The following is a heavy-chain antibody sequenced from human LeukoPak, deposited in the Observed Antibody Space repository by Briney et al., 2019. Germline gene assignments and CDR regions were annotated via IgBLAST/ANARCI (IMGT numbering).Heavy chain of an antibody. V-gene: IGHV1-69*13. CDR2: IIPIFGTA. D-gene: IGHD3-22*01. J-gene: IGHJ5*02. CDR3: ARDSLYYYDSSGTNWFHP. Sequence: ASVKVSCKASGGTFSSFAISWVRQAPGQGLEWMGGIIPIFGTANYAQKFQGRVTITADESTSTAYMELSSLRSEDTAVYYCARDSLYYYDSSGTNWFHPWGQGTLVTVSS. CDR1: GGTFSSFA.